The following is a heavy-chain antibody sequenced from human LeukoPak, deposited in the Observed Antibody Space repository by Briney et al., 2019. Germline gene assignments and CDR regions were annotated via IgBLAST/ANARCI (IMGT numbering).Heavy chain of an antibody. CDR2: ISSSADST. J-gene: IGHJ4*02. D-gene: IGHD4-23*01. V-gene: IGHV3-23*01. CDR3: AKPLEKYTYGGNFDY. CDR1: GFTFSSYA. Sequence: GGSLRLSREASGFTFSSYAVSWVRQAPGKGLAWVSVISSSADSTYYADSVKGRFTISRDNSKNTLYLQMNNLRAEDTAVYYCAKPLEKYTYGGNFDYWGQGILVTVSS.